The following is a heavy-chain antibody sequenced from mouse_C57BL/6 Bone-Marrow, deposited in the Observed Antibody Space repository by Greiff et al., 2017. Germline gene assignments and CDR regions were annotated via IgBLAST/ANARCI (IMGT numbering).Heavy chain of an antibody. Sequence: QVQLKQPGAELVKPGASVKLSCKASGYTFTSYWMHWVQQRPGRGLEWIGRIDPNSGGTTYNEKFKSKATLTVDKPSSTAYMHISSLTSEDAAVYYCARDHYINDAGFAYWGQGTLVTVSA. CDR3: ARDHYINDAGFAY. J-gene: IGHJ3*01. CDR1: GYTFTSYW. V-gene: IGHV1-72*01. CDR2: IDPNSGGT. D-gene: IGHD2-12*01.